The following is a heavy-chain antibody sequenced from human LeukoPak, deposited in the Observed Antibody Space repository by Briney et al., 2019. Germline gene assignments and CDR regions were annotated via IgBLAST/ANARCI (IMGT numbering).Heavy chain of an antibody. CDR1: GGTFSSYA. Sequence: SVKVSCKASGGTFSSYAISWVRQAPGQGLEWMGGIIPIFGTANYAQKFQGRVMITADESTSTAYMELSSLRSEDTAVYYCASYLQGSGSSWDDAFDIWGQGTMVTVSS. CDR2: IIPIFGTA. V-gene: IGHV1-69*01. CDR3: ASYLQGSGSSWDDAFDI. J-gene: IGHJ3*02. D-gene: IGHD6-13*01.